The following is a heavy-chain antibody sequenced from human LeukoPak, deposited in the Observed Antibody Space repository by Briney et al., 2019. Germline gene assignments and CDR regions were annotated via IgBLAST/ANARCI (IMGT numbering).Heavy chain of an antibody. CDR3: ASNQYSNYYYDSSGYYYIGAFDI. J-gene: IGHJ3*02. CDR2: IIPIFGTA. CDR1: GGTFSSYA. V-gene: IGHV1-69*01. D-gene: IGHD3-22*01. Sequence: SVKVSCKASGGTFSSYAISWVRQAPGQGLEWMGGIIPIFGTANYAQKFQGRVTITADESTSTAYMELSSLRSEDTAVYYCASNQYSNYYYDSSGYYYIGAFDIWGQGTMVTVSS.